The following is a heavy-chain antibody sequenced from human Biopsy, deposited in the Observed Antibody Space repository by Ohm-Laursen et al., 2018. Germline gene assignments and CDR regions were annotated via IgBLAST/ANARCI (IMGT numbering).Heavy chain of an antibody. CDR1: GGSIGSPDHR. D-gene: IGHD3-10*01. CDR2: IYYSWTT. Sequence: SDTLSLTCTVSGGSIGSPDHRWNWVRRAPGKGLEWIGNIYYSWTTFYNPSLSRRVTMDLDTSSNQFSLKLKSVTSADTAVYFCARAYFYGLGTSNYFFDSWGQGALVTVSS. J-gene: IGHJ4*02. CDR3: ARAYFYGLGTSNYFFDS. V-gene: IGHV4-39*01.